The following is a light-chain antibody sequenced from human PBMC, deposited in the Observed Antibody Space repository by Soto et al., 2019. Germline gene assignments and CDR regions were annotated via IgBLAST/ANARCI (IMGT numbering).Light chain of an antibody. Sequence: EIVLTQSPGTLWLSPGERANLSCRASQSVTSNYLAWYQQKPGQAPRLLIFGASIRDTGIPDRFSGSGAGTDFTLTISRLEPDDFAVYYCQQYGASPQTFGQGTKVDIK. CDR3: QQYGASPQT. CDR1: QSVTSNY. V-gene: IGKV3-20*01. CDR2: GAS. J-gene: IGKJ1*01.